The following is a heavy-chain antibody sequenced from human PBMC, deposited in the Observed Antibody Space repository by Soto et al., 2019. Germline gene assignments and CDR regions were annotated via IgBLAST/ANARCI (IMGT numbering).Heavy chain of an antibody. CDR2: IYSGGST. CDR1: RFTVTSNY. CDR3: ANLVGATYFDH. J-gene: IGHJ4*02. Sequence: PGGSLRLYCAANRFTVTSNYMSWVRQAPGKGLEWVSVIYSGGSTYYADSVKGRFTISRDNSKNTLYLQMNSLRAEDTAVYYCANLVGATYFDHWGQGT. D-gene: IGHD1-26*01. V-gene: IGHV3-66*01.